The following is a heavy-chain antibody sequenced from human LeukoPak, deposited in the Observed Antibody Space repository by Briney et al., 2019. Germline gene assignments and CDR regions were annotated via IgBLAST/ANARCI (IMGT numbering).Heavy chain of an antibody. CDR1: GFTVSSNY. V-gene: IGHV3-66*01. J-gene: IGHJ4*02. Sequence: GGSLRLSCAASGFTVSSNYMSWVRQAPGKGLEWVSVIYSGGSTYYADSVKGRFTISRDNSKNTLYLQMNGLRAEDTAVYYCAREGSGYYFFDYWGQGTLVTVSS. CDR2: IYSGGST. CDR3: AREGSGYYFFDY. D-gene: IGHD3-22*01.